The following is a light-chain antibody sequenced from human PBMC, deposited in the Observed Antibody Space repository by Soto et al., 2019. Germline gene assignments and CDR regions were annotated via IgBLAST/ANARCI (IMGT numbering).Light chain of an antibody. CDR1: QSISSW. Sequence: DLQMTQSPSTLSASVGARVTIICRASQSISSWLAWYQQKPGKAPKLLIYKASNLQSGVPSRFSGSGSGTEFTLAISSLQPDDVATYYCQQYYSHYSFGQGTKLEIK. CDR2: KAS. J-gene: IGKJ2*01. V-gene: IGKV1-5*03. CDR3: QQYYSHYS.